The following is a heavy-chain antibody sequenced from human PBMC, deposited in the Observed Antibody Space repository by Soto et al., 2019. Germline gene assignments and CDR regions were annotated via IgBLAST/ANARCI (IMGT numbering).Heavy chain of an antibody. V-gene: IGHV3-33*01. Sequence: GSLRLSCAASGFTFSSYGMHWVRQAPGKGLEWVAVIWYDGSNKYYADSVKGRFTISRDNSKNTLYLQMNSLRAEDTAVYYCARSATIFGVETVPYYYYGMDVWGQGTTVTVSS. CDR2: IWYDGSNK. CDR3: ARSATIFGVETVPYYYYGMDV. D-gene: IGHD3-3*01. J-gene: IGHJ6*02. CDR1: GFTFSSYG.